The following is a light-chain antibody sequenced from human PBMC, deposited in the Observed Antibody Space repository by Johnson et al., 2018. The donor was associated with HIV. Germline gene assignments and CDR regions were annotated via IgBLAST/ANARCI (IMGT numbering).Light chain of an antibody. CDR3: GTWDGSLSGYV. J-gene: IGLJ1*01. V-gene: IGLV1-51*02. CDR1: SSNIGNNY. Sequence: HSVLTQPPSVSAAPGQKVTISCSGSSSNIGNNYVSWYQQLPGTAPKLLIYENNKRPSGIPDRFSGSKSGTSATLGITGLQTGDEADYYCGTWDGSLSGYVFGTGTQVTVL. CDR2: ENN.